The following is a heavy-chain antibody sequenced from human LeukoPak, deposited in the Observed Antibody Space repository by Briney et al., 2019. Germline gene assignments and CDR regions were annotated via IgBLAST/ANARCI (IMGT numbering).Heavy chain of an antibody. D-gene: IGHD3-9*01. Sequence: GGSLRLSCAASGFTFSSYGMHWVRQAPGKGLEWVAFIRYDGSNKYYADSVKGRFTISRDNSKNTLYLQMNSLRAEDTAVYYCAKDGYNYDILTGYNPIRGEYFDYWGQGTLVTVSS. J-gene: IGHJ4*02. CDR1: GFTFSSYG. V-gene: IGHV3-30*02. CDR2: IRYDGSNK. CDR3: AKDGYNYDILTGYNPIRGEYFDY.